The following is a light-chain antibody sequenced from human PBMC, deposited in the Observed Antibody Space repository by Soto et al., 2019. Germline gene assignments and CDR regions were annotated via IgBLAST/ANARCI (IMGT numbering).Light chain of an antibody. V-gene: IGKV3D-15*01. Sequence: EIVMTQSPGTLSLSPGERATLYCGASQRVSGGFLAWYQQKPGQAPRLLIYGASTRATGVPARFSGSGSGTEFTLTISSLQSEDVAVYWCQQYNNWPLTFGPGTRLEIK. CDR2: GAS. CDR1: QRVSGG. J-gene: IGKJ5*01. CDR3: QQYNNWPLT.